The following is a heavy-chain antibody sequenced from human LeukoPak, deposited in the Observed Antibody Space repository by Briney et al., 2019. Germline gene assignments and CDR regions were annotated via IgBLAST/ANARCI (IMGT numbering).Heavy chain of an antibody. CDR2: IVVGSGNT. Sequence: ASVKVSCKASGFTFTSSAMQWVRQARGQRLEWIGWIVVGSGNTNYAQKFQGRVTITADKSTSTAYMELSSLRSEDTAVYYCARGRRITMIVVVIAEDAFDIWGQGTMVTVSS. CDR3: ARGRRITMIVVVIAEDAFDI. D-gene: IGHD3-22*01. V-gene: IGHV1-58*02. CDR1: GFTFTSSA. J-gene: IGHJ3*02.